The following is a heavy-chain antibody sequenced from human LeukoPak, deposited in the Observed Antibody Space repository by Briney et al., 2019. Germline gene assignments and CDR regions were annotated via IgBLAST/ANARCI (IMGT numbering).Heavy chain of an antibody. CDR3: ASRSLGLPRGWFDP. CDR2: IYHSGST. J-gene: IGHJ5*02. D-gene: IGHD5-12*01. Sequence: PSETLSLTCTVSGYSISSGYYWGWIRQPPGKGLEWIGSIYHSGSTYYNPSLKSRVTISVDTSKNQFSLKLSSVTAADTAVYYCASRSLGLPRGWFDPWGQGTLVTVSS. V-gene: IGHV4-38-2*02. CDR1: GYSISSGYY.